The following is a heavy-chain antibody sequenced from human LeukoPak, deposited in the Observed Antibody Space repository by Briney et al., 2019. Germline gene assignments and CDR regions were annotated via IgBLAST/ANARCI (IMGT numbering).Heavy chain of an antibody. J-gene: IGHJ4*02. CDR2: TYYRSKWYN. D-gene: IGHD1-26*01. Sequence: SQTLSLTCAISGDSVSSNSAAWNWIRQSPSRGLEWLGRTYYRSKWYNDYAVSVKSRITIDPDTSKNQFSLQLNSVTPEDTAVYYCAKGGGATPRFDYWGQGTLVTVSS. V-gene: IGHV6-1*01. CDR3: AKGGGATPRFDY. CDR1: GDSVSSNSAA.